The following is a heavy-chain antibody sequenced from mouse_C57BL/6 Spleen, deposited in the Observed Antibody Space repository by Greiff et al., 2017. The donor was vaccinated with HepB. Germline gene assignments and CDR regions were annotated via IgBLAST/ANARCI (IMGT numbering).Heavy chain of an antibody. J-gene: IGHJ3*01. D-gene: IGHD2-1*01. V-gene: IGHV1-50*01. CDR3: ARWDYGNYGAY. CDR1: GYTFTSYW. Sequence: VQLQQPGAELVKPGASVKLSCKASGYTFTSYWMQWVKQRPGQGLEWIGKIDTSDSYTNYNQKLKGKATLTVDTSSSTADMQLSSLTSEDSAVYYCARWDYGNYGAYWGQGTLVTVSA. CDR2: IDTSDSYT.